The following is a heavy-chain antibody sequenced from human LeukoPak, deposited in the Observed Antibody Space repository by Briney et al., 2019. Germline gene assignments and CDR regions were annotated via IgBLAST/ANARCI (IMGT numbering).Heavy chain of an antibody. CDR1: GDTFTSYY. CDR2: INPNSGGT. J-gene: IGHJ4*02. Sequence: ASVKVSCKASGDTFTSYYMHWVRQAPGQGLEWMGWINPNSGGTNYAQKFQGRVTMTRDTPITTAYMELSRLRSDDTAVYYCARAYSSGWYQSGVYFDYWGQGTLVTVPS. CDR3: ARAYSSGWYQSGVYFDY. V-gene: IGHV1-2*02. D-gene: IGHD6-19*01.